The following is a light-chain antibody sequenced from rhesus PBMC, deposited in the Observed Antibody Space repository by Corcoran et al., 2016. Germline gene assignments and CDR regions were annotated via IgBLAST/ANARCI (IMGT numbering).Light chain of an antibody. CDR1: QGISRW. V-gene: IGKV1-22*01. CDR3: LQYNSSPYS. J-gene: IGKJ2*01. Sequence: DIQMTQSPSSLSASVGDTVTISCQASQGISRWLAWYQQKPGKAPKLLIYEASSLQSGVPSRFSGSGSGTEFTLTIISLQPEDFATYYCLQYNSSPYSFGQGTKVEIK. CDR2: EAS.